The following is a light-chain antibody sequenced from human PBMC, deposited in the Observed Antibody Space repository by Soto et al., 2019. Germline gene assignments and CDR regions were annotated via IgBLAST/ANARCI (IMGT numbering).Light chain of an antibody. J-gene: IGKJ1*01. CDR3: KKYNDWPDT. Sequence: EIVMTQSPATLSVSPGERATLSCRASQSVGSTLAWYQQKVGQAPRLLIYDASARATGIPARFSGSGSGTEFTLTISSLQSEDFAVYYCKKYNDWPDTFGQGTKV. CDR1: QSVGST. CDR2: DAS. V-gene: IGKV3-15*01.